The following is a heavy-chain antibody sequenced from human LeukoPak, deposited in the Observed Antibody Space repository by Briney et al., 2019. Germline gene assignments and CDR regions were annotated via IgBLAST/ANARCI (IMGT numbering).Heavy chain of an antibody. CDR1: GYTFTTYY. D-gene: IGHD5-18*01. V-gene: IGHV1-46*01. Sequence: ASVKVSCKASGYTFTTYYIHWVRQAPGQGLEWTGLINPSGGRTSYAQKFQGRVTMTRDMSTSTVYMELSSLRSEDTAMYYCTRALPHRRLMDTTMEQHWFDPWGQGTLVTVSS. CDR2: INPSGGRT. CDR3: TRALPHRRLMDTTMEQHWFDP. J-gene: IGHJ5*02.